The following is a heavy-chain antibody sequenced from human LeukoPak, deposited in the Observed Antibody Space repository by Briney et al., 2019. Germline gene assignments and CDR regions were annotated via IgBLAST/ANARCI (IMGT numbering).Heavy chain of an antibody. CDR2: INPNSGGT. Sequence: GASVKVSCKASGYTFTGYYMHWVRQAPGQGLEWMGWINPNSGGTNYAQKFQGRVTMTRDTSISTAYMELSSLRSEDTAVYYCAREPALYDYVWGSSQYYFDYWGQGTLVTVSS. CDR1: GYTFTGYY. D-gene: IGHD3-16*01. V-gene: IGHV1-2*02. J-gene: IGHJ4*02. CDR3: AREPALYDYVWGSSQYYFDY.